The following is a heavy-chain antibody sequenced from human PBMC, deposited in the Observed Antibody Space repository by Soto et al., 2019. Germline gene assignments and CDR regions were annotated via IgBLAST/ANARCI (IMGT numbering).Heavy chain of an antibody. J-gene: IGHJ3*02. Sequence: GGSLRLSCTASGFTFGDYAMSWVRQAPGKGLEWVGFIRSKAYGGTTEYAASVKGRFTISRDDSKSIDYLQMNSLKTEGTAVYYCTRKNWGDAFDIWGQGTMVTVSS. CDR3: TRKNWGDAFDI. V-gene: IGHV3-49*04. D-gene: IGHD7-27*01. CDR2: IRSKAYGGTT. CDR1: GFTFGDYA.